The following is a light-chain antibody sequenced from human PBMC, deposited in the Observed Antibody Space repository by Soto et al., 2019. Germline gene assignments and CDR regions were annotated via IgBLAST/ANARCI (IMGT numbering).Light chain of an antibody. CDR3: QQYEASPLT. J-gene: IGKJ4*01. CDR2: KAS. V-gene: IGKV1-5*03. Sequence: DIQLTQSPSTLSASVGDRATLTCRASQSISSWLAWYQQKPGKAPKLLVYKASSLESGVPSRFSGSGSGTEFTLTISTLQPDDFATYYCQQYEASPLTFGGGTKVEI. CDR1: QSISSW.